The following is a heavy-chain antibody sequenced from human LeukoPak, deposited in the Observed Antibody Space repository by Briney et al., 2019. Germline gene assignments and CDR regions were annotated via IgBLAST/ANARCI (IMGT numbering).Heavy chain of an antibody. Sequence: GGSLRLSCAATGFTFNTYYIHWVRQAPGMGLVWVSRINEDGTDSMYAESVKGRFTISRDNARNTVHLQMNSLRAEDTAVYHCVRDETLWTLDWWGQGTLVSVSS. CDR2: INEDGTDS. D-gene: IGHD1-1*01. J-gene: IGHJ4*02. CDR3: VRDETLWTLDW. CDR1: GFTFNTYY. V-gene: IGHV3-74*03.